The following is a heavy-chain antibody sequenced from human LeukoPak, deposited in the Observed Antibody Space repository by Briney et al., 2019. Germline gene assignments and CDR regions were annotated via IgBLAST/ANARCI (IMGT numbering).Heavy chain of an antibody. Sequence: ASVKVSCKASGYTFTGYYMHWVRQAPGQGLEWMGWINPNSGGTNYAQKFQGRVTMTRDTSISTAYMELSRLRSDDTAVYYCARGTSVAGFFYYYYYMDVWGKGTTVTVSS. CDR3: ARGTSVAGFFYYYYYMDV. D-gene: IGHD6-19*01. CDR2: INPNSGGT. CDR1: GYTFTGYY. V-gene: IGHV1-2*02. J-gene: IGHJ6*03.